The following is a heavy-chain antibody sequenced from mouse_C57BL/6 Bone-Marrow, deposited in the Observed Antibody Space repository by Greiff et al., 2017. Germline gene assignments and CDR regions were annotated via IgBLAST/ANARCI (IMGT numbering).Heavy chain of an antibody. CDR2: IDPNSGGT. Sequence: QVQLQQSGAELVKPGASVKLSCTASGFTFTSYWMHWVKQRPGRGLEWIGRIDPNSGGTKYNAKFQSQATLTVDKTSSTAYMQLSSLTSEDSADYYCARSVDDAMDYWGQGTSVTVSS. CDR3: ARSVDDAMDY. V-gene: IGHV1-72*01. CDR1: GFTFTSYW. J-gene: IGHJ4*01.